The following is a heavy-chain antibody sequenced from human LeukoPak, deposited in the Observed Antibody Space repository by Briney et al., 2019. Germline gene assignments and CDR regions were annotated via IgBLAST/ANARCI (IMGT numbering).Heavy chain of an antibody. CDR1: GYTFTSYD. CDR3: ARNPINSGWFDP. D-gene: IGHD2-21*01. V-gene: IGHV1-8*01. J-gene: IGHJ5*02. CDR2: MNPNNGYT. Sequence: ASVKVSCKASGYTFTSYDINWVRQATGQGLEWMGRMNPNNGYTGYAQKFQGRVTMTRDTSISTAYMELSSLRSEDTAVYYCARNPINSGWFDPWGQGTLVTVSS.